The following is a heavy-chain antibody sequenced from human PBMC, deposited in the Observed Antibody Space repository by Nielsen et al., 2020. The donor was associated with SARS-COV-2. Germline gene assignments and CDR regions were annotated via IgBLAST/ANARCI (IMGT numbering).Heavy chain of an antibody. D-gene: IGHD5-24*01. CDR3: VRDRDGYNLLDDP. Sequence: ASVKVSCKASGYTFSRHFMHWVRQAPGQGLEWMGIINPNGGSTTYAQKFKGRVTMTRDTSTTTVYMELSSLRSEDTAVYYCVRDRDGYNLLDDPWGQGTLVTVSS. CDR1: GYTFSRHF. V-gene: IGHV1-46*01. CDR2: INPNGGST. J-gene: IGHJ5*02.